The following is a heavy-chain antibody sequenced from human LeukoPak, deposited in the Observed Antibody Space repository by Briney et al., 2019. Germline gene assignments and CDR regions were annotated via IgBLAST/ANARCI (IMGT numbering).Heavy chain of an antibody. Sequence: SETLSLTCTVSGGSISSYYWSWIRQPPGKGLEWIGYIYYSGSTNCNPSLKSRVTISVDTSKNQFSLKLSSVTAADTAVYYCARDIAGTGDYWGQGTLVTVSS. V-gene: IGHV4-59*01. CDR1: GGSISSYY. J-gene: IGHJ4*02. D-gene: IGHD6-13*01. CDR3: ARDIAGTGDY. CDR2: IYYSGST.